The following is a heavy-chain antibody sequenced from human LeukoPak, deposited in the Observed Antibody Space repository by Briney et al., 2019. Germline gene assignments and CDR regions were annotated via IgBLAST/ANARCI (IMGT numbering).Heavy chain of an antibody. V-gene: IGHV3-23*01. D-gene: IGHD2-21*01. CDR3: AKDPYSTRAYNWFDP. Sequence: GGSLRLSCAASGFTFSSYAMSWVRQAPGKGLEWVSAISGSGGSTYYADSVKGRFTISRDNSKNTLYLKMNSLRAEDTAVYYCAKDPYSTRAYNWFDPWGQGTLVTVSS. J-gene: IGHJ5*02. CDR1: GFTFSSYA. CDR2: ISGSGGST.